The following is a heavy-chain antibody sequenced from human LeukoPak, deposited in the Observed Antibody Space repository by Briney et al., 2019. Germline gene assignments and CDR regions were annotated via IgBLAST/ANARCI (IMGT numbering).Heavy chain of an antibody. CDR3: ARLTGSGYFSYYYYMDV. V-gene: IGHV3-48*01. CDR2: ISSSSSTI. J-gene: IGHJ6*03. D-gene: IGHD3-22*01. Sequence: GGSLRLSCAASGFTFSSYSMNWVRQAPGKGLEWVSYISSSSSTIYYADSVKGRFTISRDNAKNSLYLQMNSLRAEDTAVYYCARLTGSGYFSYYYYMDVWGKGTTVTVSS. CDR1: GFTFSSYS.